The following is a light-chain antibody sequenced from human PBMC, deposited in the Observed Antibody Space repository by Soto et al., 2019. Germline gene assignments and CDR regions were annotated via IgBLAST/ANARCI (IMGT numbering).Light chain of an antibody. J-gene: IGKJ1*01. V-gene: IGKV2-28*01. CDR3: MQALQTPWT. CDR2: LGS. Sequence: DLVMTQSPLSLPVTPGEPASISCRSSQSLLHSYGFNYLDWYLQRPGQSPQLLIYLGSNRASGVPDRFSATGSGTTFTLKISSVEAEDVGVYYCMQALQTPWTFGQGTKVEIK. CDR1: QSLLHSYGFNY.